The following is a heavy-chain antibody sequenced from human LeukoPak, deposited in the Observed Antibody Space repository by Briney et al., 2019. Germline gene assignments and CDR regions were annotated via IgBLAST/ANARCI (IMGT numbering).Heavy chain of an antibody. Sequence: GGSLRLSCAASGFTFSSYSMNWVRQAPGKGLEWVSSISSSSSYIYYADSVKGRFTISRDNAKNSLYLQMNSLRAEDMAVYYCARDRAVGLYYYYYMDVWGKGTTVTVSS. J-gene: IGHJ6*03. D-gene: IGHD4-23*01. CDR1: GFTFSSYS. V-gene: IGHV3-21*01. CDR3: ARDRAVGLYYYYYMDV. CDR2: ISSSSSYI.